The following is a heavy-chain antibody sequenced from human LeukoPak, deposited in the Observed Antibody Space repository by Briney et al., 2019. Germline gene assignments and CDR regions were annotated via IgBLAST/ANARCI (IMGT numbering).Heavy chain of an antibody. CDR2: IRYDGSNK. CDR1: GFTFSSYG. D-gene: IGHD3-10*01. V-gene: IGHV3-30*02. J-gene: IGHJ4*02. Sequence: PGGSLRLSCAASGFTFSSYGMHWVRQAPGKGLEWVAFIRYDGSNKYYADSVKGRFTISRDNSKNTLYLQMNSLRAEDTAVYYCAKGALRFGELSGHWGQGTLVTVSS. CDR3: AKGALRFGELSGH.